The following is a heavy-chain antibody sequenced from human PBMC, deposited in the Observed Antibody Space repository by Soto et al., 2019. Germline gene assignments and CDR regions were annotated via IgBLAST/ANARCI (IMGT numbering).Heavy chain of an antibody. V-gene: IGHV3-30*18. CDR2: ISYDGSNK. Sequence: QVQLVESGGGVVQPGRSLRLSCAASGFTFSSYGMHWVRQAPGKGLEWVAVISYDGSNKYYADSVKGRFTISRDNSKNTLYLQKNGFTPEDTAVYYCAKDSREDYYDNSGFDYWGQGTLVTVSS. CDR3: AKDSREDYYDNSGFDY. D-gene: IGHD3-22*01. CDR1: GFTFSSYG. J-gene: IGHJ4*02.